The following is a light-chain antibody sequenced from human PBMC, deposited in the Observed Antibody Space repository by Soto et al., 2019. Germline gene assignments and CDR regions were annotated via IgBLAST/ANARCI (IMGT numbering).Light chain of an antibody. V-gene: IGKV3-15*01. Sequence: EIVMTQSPATLSVSPGERATLSCRASQSVFSNLAWYQQKPGQAPRLLIYGASTRATGIPARFSGSGSGTEFTLTISSLQSEDFAVYYCQQYNNWPPYTFGXGTKX. CDR2: GAS. CDR3: QQYNNWPPYT. CDR1: QSVFSN. J-gene: IGKJ2*01.